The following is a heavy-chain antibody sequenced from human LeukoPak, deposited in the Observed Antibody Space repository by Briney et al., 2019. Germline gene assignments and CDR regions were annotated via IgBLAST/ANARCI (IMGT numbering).Heavy chain of an antibody. J-gene: IGHJ4*02. D-gene: IGHD2-2*01. V-gene: IGHV3-21*01. CDR3: ARARDAYIHGLEY. CDR1: GFTFSSYS. Sequence: PGGSLRLSCAASGFTFSSYSMNWVRQAPGKGLEWVSSISSSSSYIYYADSVKGRFTISRDNAKNSLYLQMNSLRAEDTAVYYCARARDAYIHGLEYWGQGTLVTVSS. CDR2: ISSSSSYI.